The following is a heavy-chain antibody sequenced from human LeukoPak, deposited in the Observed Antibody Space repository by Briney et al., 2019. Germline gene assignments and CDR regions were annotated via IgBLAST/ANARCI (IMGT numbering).Heavy chain of an antibody. CDR2: INSNGGST. J-gene: IGHJ4*02. Sequence: GGSLRLSCVASGFTFSSYAMHWVRQTPGKGLEYVSGINSNGGSTHYANSVKGRFTISRDNSKHTPYLQMGSLRTEDMAVYCCARAATVTAESAFVYWGQGTLVTVSS. V-gene: IGHV3-64*01. CDR3: ARAATVTAESAFVY. CDR1: GFTFSSYA. D-gene: IGHD4-17*01.